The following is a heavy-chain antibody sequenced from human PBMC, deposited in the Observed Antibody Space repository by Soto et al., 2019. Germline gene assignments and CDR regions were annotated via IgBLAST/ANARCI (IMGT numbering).Heavy chain of an antibody. CDR3: ARDGGAAAVGPIPHYYYYYGMDV. CDR2: IDPSDSYT. D-gene: IGHD6-13*01. J-gene: IGHJ6*02. V-gene: IGHV5-10-1*01. Sequence: GESLKISCKGSGYSFTSYWISWVRQMPGKGLEWMGRIDPSDSYTNYSPSFQGHVTISADKSIRTAYLQWSSLKASDTAMYYCARDGGAAAVGPIPHYYYYYGMDVWGQGLAVTVFS. CDR1: GYSFTSYW.